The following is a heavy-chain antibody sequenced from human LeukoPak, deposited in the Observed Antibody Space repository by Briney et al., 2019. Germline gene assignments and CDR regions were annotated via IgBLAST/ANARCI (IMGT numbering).Heavy chain of an antibody. CDR2: ISISGTSA. D-gene: IGHD1-26*01. Sequence: GGSLRLSCAASGFTFSSYALSWVRLAPGRGPEWVATISISGTSAFYADSVKGRFTISRDNSKNTLYLQMNSLRAEDTAVYYCAREGATPAEEFDYWGQGTLVTVFS. CDR3: AREGATPAEEFDY. V-gene: IGHV3-23*01. CDR1: GFTFSSYA. J-gene: IGHJ4*02.